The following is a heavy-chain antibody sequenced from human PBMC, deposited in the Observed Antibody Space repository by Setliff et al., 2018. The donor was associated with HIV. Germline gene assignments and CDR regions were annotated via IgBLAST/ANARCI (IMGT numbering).Heavy chain of an antibody. CDR2: IDYTGNT. D-gene: IGHD3-10*01. Sequence: SETLSLTCAVYGGAFTGRYWGWVRQPPGKGLEWIGEIDYTGNTNHNPSLKSRVSTSVDMSKEQSSLKLKSVTAADTAVYYCVRVSAFIMSPSFYYYGMDVWGQGTTVTVSS. J-gene: IGHJ6*02. CDR3: VRVSAFIMSPSFYYYGMDV. CDR1: GGAFTGRY. V-gene: IGHV4-34*01.